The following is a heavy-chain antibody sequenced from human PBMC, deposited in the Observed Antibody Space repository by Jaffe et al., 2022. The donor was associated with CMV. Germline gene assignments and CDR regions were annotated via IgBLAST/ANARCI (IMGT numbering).Heavy chain of an antibody. J-gene: IGHJ5*02. V-gene: IGHV4-59*01. CDR3: ARGGRIVVVPAATPRRGWFDP. CDR2: IYYSGST. Sequence: QVQLQESGPGLVKPSETLSLTCTVSGGSISSYYWSWIRQPPGKGLEWIGYIYYSGSTNYNPSLKSRVTISVDTSKNQFSLKLSSVTAADTAVYYCARGGRIVVVPAATPRRGWFDPWGQGTLVTVSS. D-gene: IGHD2-2*01. CDR1: GGSISSYY.